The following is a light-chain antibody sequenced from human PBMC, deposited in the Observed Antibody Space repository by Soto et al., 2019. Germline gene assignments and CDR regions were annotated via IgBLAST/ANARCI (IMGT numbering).Light chain of an antibody. J-gene: IGKJ1*01. CDR2: GAS. V-gene: IGKV3D-15*01. CDR3: QQYDSSPRT. Sequence: ETVMTQSPATLSVSPGESATLSCRASHSVGSTLAWYQQKPGQAPRLLISGASTRAADIPDRFSGSGSGTDFTLTIGRLEPEDLAVYYCQQYDSSPRTFGQGTKVDIK. CDR1: HSVGST.